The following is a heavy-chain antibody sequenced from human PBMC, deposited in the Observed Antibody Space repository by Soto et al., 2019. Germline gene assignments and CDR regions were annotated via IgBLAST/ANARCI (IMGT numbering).Heavy chain of an antibody. CDR1: GGSISGSY. CDR3: ARGGIQLSYAFDY. D-gene: IGHD5-18*01. CDR2: IHYSGST. J-gene: IGHJ4*02. V-gene: IGHV4-59*12. Sequence: SETLSLTCTVSGGSISGSYWSWIRQTPGKVLEWVGYIHYSGSTNYNPSLKSRVTMSMDTSQTQIYLNLTSVTAADTAVYYCARGGIQLSYAFDYWGQGILVTVSS.